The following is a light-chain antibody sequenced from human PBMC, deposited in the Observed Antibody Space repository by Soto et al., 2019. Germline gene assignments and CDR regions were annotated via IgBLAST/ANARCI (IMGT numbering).Light chain of an antibody. V-gene: IGLV2-14*02. CDR3: SSYAGSSNV. CDR2: EVN. CDR1: SSDVGNYNL. Sequence: QSALTQPASVSGSPGQSITISCTGTSSDVGNYNLVSWYQQHPGKAPKFMIYEVNKRPSGVPDRFSGSKSGNTASLTVSGLQAEDEADYYCSSYAGSSNVFGTGTKVTVL. J-gene: IGLJ1*01.